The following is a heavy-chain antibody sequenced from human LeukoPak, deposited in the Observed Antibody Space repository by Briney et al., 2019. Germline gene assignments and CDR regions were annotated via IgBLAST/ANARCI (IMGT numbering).Heavy chain of an antibody. J-gene: IGHJ4*02. CDR3: ARDSARKTGDCLS. Sequence: PGGSLRLSCAASGFTFSSYGMHWVRQAPGKGLEWVAVISYDGSNKYYADSVKGRFTISRDNSKNTLYLQMNSLRAEDTAVYYCARDSARKTGDCLSWGQGTLVTVPS. CDR1: GFTFSSYG. D-gene: IGHD2-21*02. V-gene: IGHV3-30*03. CDR2: ISYDGSNK.